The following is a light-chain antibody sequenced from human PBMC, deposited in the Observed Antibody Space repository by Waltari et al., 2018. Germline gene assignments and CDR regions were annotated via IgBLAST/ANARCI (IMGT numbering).Light chain of an antibody. CDR2: ATS. CDR1: QSIDSIY. V-gene: IGKV3-20*01. Sequence: IVLTQSPGTLSLSPGERATLSCRASQSIDSIYLAWYQQKSGQAPRLLIYATSTRATGIPDRFGGSGSGTYFTLTISRLEPEDFAVYYCQQYGRTFGQGTRLEIK. CDR3: QQYGRT. J-gene: IGKJ5*01.